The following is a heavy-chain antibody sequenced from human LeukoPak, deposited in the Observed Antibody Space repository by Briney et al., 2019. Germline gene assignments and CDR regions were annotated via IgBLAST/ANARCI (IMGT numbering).Heavy chain of an antibody. V-gene: IGHV3-23*01. Sequence: GGSLRLSCGASGFTFSSYAMSWVRQVPGKGLECVSAISGSGGSTYYADSVKGRFTISRDNSDNMLYLQMNSLRGDDTGVYFCARAVGPFDYWGQGTLVTVSS. CDR3: ARAVGPFDY. J-gene: IGHJ4*02. CDR1: GFTFSSYA. CDR2: ISGSGGST.